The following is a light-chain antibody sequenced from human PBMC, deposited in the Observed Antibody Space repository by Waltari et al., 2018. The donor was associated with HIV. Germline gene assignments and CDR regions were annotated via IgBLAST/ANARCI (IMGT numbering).Light chain of an antibody. V-gene: IGLV2-23*03. CDR1: NSDVGSYNL. CDR2: EGS. CDR3: CSYAGSNTFV. Sequence: QSALTQPASVSGSPGQSITISCTGTNSDVGSYNLVSWYQQHPGKAPKLMIYEGSKRPSVVSNRFSGSKSGNTASLTISGLQAEDEADYYCCSYAGSNTFVFGTGTKVTVL. J-gene: IGLJ1*01.